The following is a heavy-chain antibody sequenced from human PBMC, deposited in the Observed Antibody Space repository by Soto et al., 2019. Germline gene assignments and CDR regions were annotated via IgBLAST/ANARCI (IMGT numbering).Heavy chain of an antibody. Sequence: ESGGGVVQPGRSLRLSCETSGFTFSHYGMHWVRQAPGKGLEWVALIAYDGSNNYYADSVKGRFAISRDNSKNTLYQQMNRLRAEDTAVYYCAKDLATVSTDYYYYAMDVWGLGTTVTVSS. J-gene: IGHJ6*02. CDR3: AKDLATVSTDYYYYAMDV. V-gene: IGHV3-30*18. CDR1: GFTFSHYG. CDR2: IAYDGSNN. D-gene: IGHD4-4*01.